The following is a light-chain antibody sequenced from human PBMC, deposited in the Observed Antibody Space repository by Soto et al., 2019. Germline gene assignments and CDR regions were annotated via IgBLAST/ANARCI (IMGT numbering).Light chain of an antibody. J-gene: IGKJ2*01. CDR2: AAS. V-gene: IGKV1-39*01. Sequence: DIQMTQSPSSLSASVGDRVPITCRASQSINIYLTWYQQNPGKAPKLLIYAASSLQSGVPSRFSGSGSGTDFTLTISSLQPEDFATYYCQQSYSTLPYTFGQGTKLEIK. CDR3: QQSYSTLPYT. CDR1: QSINIY.